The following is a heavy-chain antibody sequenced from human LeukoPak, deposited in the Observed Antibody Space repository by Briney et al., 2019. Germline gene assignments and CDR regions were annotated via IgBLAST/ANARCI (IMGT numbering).Heavy chain of an antibody. V-gene: IGHV3-21*04. CDR1: GFTFSSYN. CDR2: ITSSSTYI. D-gene: IGHD3-22*01. CDR3: AKAGSSVRSGYFDY. J-gene: IGHJ4*02. Sequence: GGSLRLSCAASGFTFSSYNMNWVRQAPGKGLEWVSSITSSSTYIYYADSVKGRFTISRDNAKNSLYLQIDSLRTEDTALYYCAKAGSSVRSGYFDYWGQGTLVTVSS.